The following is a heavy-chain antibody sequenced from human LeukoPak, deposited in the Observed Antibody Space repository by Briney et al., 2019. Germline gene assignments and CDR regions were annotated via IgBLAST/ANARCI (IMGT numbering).Heavy chain of an antibody. D-gene: IGHD3-3*01. V-gene: IGHV3-23*01. CDR1: GFSFSTYW. J-gene: IGHJ4*02. Sequence: GGSLRLSCAASGFSFSTYWMSSVRRAPGKGLEWVSASSRSGGSTYYADSVKGRFTISRDNSKNTLYLQMNSLRAEDTAVYYCAKAKLGLLRFLEWLERWGQGTLVTVSS. CDR3: AKAKLGLLRFLEWLER. CDR2: SSRSGGST.